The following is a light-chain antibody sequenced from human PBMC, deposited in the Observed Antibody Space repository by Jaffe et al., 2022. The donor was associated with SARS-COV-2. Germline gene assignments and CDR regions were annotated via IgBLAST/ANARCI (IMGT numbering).Light chain of an antibody. CDR1: QSLSSN. CDR3: QQRRSWPRA. J-gene: IGKJ3*01. CDR2: DTS. V-gene: IGKV3-11*01. Sequence: EIVLTQSPATLSLSPGEGATLSCRASQSLSSNSLAWYQQKPGQAPRLLIYDTSNRATGVPARFSGSGSGTDFTLTINSLEPEDFAVYYCQQRRSWPRAFGPGTKVDIK.